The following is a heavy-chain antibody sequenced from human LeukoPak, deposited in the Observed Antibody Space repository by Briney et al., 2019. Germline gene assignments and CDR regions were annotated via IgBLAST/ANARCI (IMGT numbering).Heavy chain of an antibody. J-gene: IGHJ4*02. CDR3: ARDLDYYDSSGYYGY. Sequence: EALVKVSCKASGGTFSSYAISWVRQAPGQGLEWMGGIIPIFGTANYAQKFQGRVTITTDESTSTAYMELSSLRSEDTAVYYCARDLDYYDSSGYYGYWGQGTLVTVSS. CDR1: GGTFSSYA. CDR2: IIPIFGTA. V-gene: IGHV1-69*05. D-gene: IGHD3-22*01.